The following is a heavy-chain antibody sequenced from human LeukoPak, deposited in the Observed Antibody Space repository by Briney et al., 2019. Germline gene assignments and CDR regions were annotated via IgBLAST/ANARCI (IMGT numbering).Heavy chain of an antibody. V-gene: IGHV4-38-2*01. Sequence: SETLSLTCAVSGYSISSASYWGWIRQPPGKGLEWIGNIYHSGSPYYNPSLKSRVTISVDTSKNQFSLKLSSVTAADTAVYYCARPVSSQGYFGVVIDWGQGTLVTVSS. CDR3: ARPVSSQGYFGVVID. J-gene: IGHJ4*02. D-gene: IGHD3-3*01. CDR2: IYHSGSP. CDR1: GYSISSASY.